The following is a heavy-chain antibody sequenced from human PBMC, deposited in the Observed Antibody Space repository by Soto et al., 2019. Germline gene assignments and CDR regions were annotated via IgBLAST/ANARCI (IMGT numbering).Heavy chain of an antibody. J-gene: IGHJ6*02. CDR2: IWYDGSNI. V-gene: IGHV3-33*01. D-gene: IGHD6-6*01. Sequence: QVQLVESGGGVVQPGRSLRLSCAASGFTFSNYGMHWVRQAPGKGLEWVAVIWYDGSNIYYADSVKGRFTISRDNSKNTLYLQMNGLRAEDKAVYYCARDRPNYYSGMDVWGQGTTVTVSS. CDR1: GFTFSNYG. CDR3: ARDRPNYYSGMDV.